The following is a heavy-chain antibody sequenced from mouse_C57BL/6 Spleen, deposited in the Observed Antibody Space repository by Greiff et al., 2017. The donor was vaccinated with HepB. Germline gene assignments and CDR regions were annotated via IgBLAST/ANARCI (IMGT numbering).Heavy chain of an antibody. D-gene: IGHD2-3*01. CDR2: IDPNSVGT. CDR3: ASYDGYYGWFAY. V-gene: IGHV1-72*01. Sequence: VQLQQPGAELVKPGASVKLSCKASGYIFTSYWIHWVKQRPGRGLEWIGRIDPNSVGTRYNENFKNKATLTVDKLSSTAYMQLSSLTSEDSAIYYCASYDGYYGWFAYWGQGTLVTVSA. CDR1: GYIFTSYW. J-gene: IGHJ3*01.